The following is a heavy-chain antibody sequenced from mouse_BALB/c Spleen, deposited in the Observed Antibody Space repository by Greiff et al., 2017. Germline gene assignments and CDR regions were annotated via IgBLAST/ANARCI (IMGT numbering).Heavy chain of an antibody. J-gene: IGHJ1*01. CDR1: GYTFTDYN. D-gene: IGHD2-1*01. V-gene: IGHV1-18*01. Sequence: EVQLQQSGPELVKPGASVKIPCKASGYTFTDYNMDWVKQSHGKSLEWIGDINPNNGGTIYNQKFKGKATLTVDKSSSTAYMELRSLTSEDTAVYYCARRGYGTEFYWYFDVWGAGTTVTVSS. CDR2: INPNNGGT. CDR3: ARRGYGTEFYWYFDV.